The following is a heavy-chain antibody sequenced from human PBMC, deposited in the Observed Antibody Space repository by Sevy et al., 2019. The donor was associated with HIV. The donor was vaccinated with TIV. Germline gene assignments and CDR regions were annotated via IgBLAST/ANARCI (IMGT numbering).Heavy chain of an antibody. V-gene: IGHV5-51*03. D-gene: IGHD6-6*01. J-gene: IGHJ4*02. CDR3: ARWRTADRRSFDY. Sequence: KQRGSLKISCKGFGYIFTNYWIGWVRQMPGEGLEWMGIIHPSDSDTRYSPYFQDQVTISADKSTSTTYLQWSSLKASDTAMYYCARWRTADRRSFDYWGQGTLVTVSS. CDR2: IHPSDSDT. CDR1: GYIFTNYW.